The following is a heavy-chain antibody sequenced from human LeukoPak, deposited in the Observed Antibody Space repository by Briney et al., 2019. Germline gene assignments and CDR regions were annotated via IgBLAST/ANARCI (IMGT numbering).Heavy chain of an antibody. CDR1: GFTFTSSA. CDR2: IVVGSGNT. CDR3: AAGIPKWELAGEDYYYYMDV. Sequence: ASVKVSCKASGFTFTSSAMQWVRQARGQRLEWIGWIVVGSGNTNYAQKFQERVTITRDMSTSTAYMELSSLRSEDTAVYYCAAGIPKWELAGEDYYYYMDVWGKGTTVTVSS. J-gene: IGHJ6*03. V-gene: IGHV1-58*02. D-gene: IGHD1-26*01.